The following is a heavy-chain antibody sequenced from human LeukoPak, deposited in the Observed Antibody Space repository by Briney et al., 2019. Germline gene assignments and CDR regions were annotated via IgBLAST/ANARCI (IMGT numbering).Heavy chain of an antibody. Sequence: SETLSLTCAVYGGSFSGYYWSWIRQPPGKGLEWIGEINHSGSTNYNPSLKSRVTISVDTSKNQFSLKLSSVTAADTAVYYCARRGLGTTPYFDYWGQGTLVTVSS. J-gene: IGHJ4*02. CDR1: GGSFSGYY. D-gene: IGHD4-17*01. CDR3: ARRGLGTTPYFDY. V-gene: IGHV4-34*01. CDR2: INHSGST.